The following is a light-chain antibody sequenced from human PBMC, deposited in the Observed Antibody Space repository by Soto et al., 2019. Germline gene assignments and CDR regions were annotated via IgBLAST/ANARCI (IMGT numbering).Light chain of an antibody. J-gene: IGKJ2*01. CDR3: QQYYSFPYT. CDR1: QCISSY. CDR2: AAS. Sequence: WLTQSQSLLSASTGDRVTISCRMSQCISSYLAWYQQKPGKAPELLIYAASTLQSGVPSRFSGSGSGTDFTLTISCLQSEDFATYYCQQYYSFPYTFGQG. V-gene: IGKV1D-8*01.